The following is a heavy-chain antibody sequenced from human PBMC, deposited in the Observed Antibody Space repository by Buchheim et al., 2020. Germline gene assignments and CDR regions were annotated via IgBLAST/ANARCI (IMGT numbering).Heavy chain of an antibody. CDR3: ARGGLVWGVYYFDY. CDR1: GGSISSYY. V-gene: IGHV4-59*01. Sequence: QVQLQELGPGLVKPSETLSLTCTVSGGSISSYYWSWIRQPPGKGLEWIGYFYYSGSTNYNPSLKSRVTISVDTSKKQFTLKLSTVTAADTAVYYCARGGLVWGVYYFDYWGQGTL. J-gene: IGHJ4*02. CDR2: FYYSGST. D-gene: IGHD3-16*01.